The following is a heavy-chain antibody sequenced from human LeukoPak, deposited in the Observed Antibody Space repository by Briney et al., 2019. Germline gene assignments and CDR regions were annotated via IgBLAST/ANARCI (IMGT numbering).Heavy chain of an antibody. CDR1: GGSFSGYY. V-gene: IGHV4-34*01. CDR2: INHSGST. D-gene: IGHD3-10*01. CDR3: ARGYYGSGSYPWAFDI. Sequence: PSETLSLTCAVYGGSFSGYYWSWIRQPPGKGLEWIGEINHSGSTNYNPSLKSRVTISVDTSKNQFSLKLSSVTAADTAVYHCARGYYGSGSYPWAFDIWGQGTMVTVSS. J-gene: IGHJ3*02.